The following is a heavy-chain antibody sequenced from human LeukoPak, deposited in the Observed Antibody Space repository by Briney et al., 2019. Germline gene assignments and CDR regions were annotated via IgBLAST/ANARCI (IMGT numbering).Heavy chain of an antibody. CDR2: IYPDDSDT. CDR1: GYKFNAYW. D-gene: IGHD3-22*01. Sequence: PGESLKISCKGSGYKFNAYWIAWVRQMPGKGLEWMGIIYPDDSDTRYSPSFQGQVTISADKFVSIAYLQWSSLKASDTAMYYCARPNITSYYDSRGYDAFDVWGQGTMVIVSS. V-gene: IGHV5-51*01. CDR3: ARPNITSYYDSRGYDAFDV. J-gene: IGHJ3*01.